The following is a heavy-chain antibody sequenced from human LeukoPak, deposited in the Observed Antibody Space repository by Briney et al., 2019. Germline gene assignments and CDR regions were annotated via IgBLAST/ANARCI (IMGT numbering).Heavy chain of an antibody. D-gene: IGHD3-10*01. CDR2: ISGSGDNT. CDR1: GFTFNSYG. V-gene: IGHV3-23*01. Sequence: PGGSLRLSCAASGFTFNSYGMSWVRQAPGKGLEWVSAISGSGDNTYYAESVKGRFTISRDNAKNSLFLHMNNVRAEDTAVYYCSRLSAMLRGPEAFYYFEYWGQGALVTVSS. CDR3: SRLSAMLRGPEAFYYFEY. J-gene: IGHJ4*02.